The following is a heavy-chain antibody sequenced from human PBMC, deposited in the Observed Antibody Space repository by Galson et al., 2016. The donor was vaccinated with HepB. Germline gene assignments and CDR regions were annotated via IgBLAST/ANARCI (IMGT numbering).Heavy chain of an antibody. CDR2: ISLNSGSI. V-gene: IGHV3-9*01. Sequence: SLRLSCAASGFAFDEYAMHWVRQAPGKGLEWVSGISLNSGSIGYVDSVKGRFTISRDNAKNSLYLQMNSLRPEDTALYYCAKDRSGWLRFMDIWGQGTMVTVSS. CDR1: GFAFDEYA. J-gene: IGHJ3*02. CDR3: AKDRSGWLRFMDI. D-gene: IGHD5-12*01.